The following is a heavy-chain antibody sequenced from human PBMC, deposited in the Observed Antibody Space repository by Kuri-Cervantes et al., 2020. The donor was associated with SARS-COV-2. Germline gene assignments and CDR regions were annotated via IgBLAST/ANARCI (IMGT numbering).Heavy chain of an antibody. V-gene: IGHV3-23*01. J-gene: IGHJ5*02. D-gene: IGHD3-3*01. CDR3: AKDGPFRFLEWPRPPNWLDR. CDR2: VSGSGDDT. CDR1: GFTFSSYG. Sequence: GGSLRLSCEASGFTFSSYGMSWVRQAPGKGLEWVSVVSGSGDDTYYADSVKGRFTISRDNSRNTVSLQMKNLRVEDTAVYYCAKDGPFRFLEWPRPPNWLDRWGQGTLVTVSS.